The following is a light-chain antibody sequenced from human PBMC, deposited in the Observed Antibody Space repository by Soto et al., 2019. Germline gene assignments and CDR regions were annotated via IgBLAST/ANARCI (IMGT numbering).Light chain of an antibody. CDR3: QQRSNWHMAT. V-gene: IGKV3-11*01. CDR1: QSVSSY. J-gene: IGKJ4*01. CDR2: DAA. Sequence: EIVLTQSPATLSLSPGERATLSCRASQSVSSYLAWYQQKPGQAPRLLIYDAANRATGIPARFSGSGSGTDLALTISSLEPEDFAVYYCQQRSNWHMATFGGGTKVDIK.